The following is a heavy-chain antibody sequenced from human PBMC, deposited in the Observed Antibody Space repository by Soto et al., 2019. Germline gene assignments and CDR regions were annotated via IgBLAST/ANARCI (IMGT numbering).Heavy chain of an antibody. V-gene: IGHV3-48*01. D-gene: IGHD6-13*01. CDR3: AREPVAAAGPGFDY. Sequence: GGSLRLSCAASGFAFSSYSMNWVRQAPGKGLEWVSYVSTSSSTIYYADSVKGRFTISRDNAKNSLYLQMNSLRAEDTAVYYCAREPVAAAGPGFDYWGQGTLVTVS. CDR2: VSTSSSTI. CDR1: GFAFSSYS. J-gene: IGHJ4*02.